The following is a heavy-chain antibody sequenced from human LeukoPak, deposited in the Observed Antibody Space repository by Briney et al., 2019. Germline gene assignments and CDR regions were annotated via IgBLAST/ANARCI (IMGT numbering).Heavy chain of an antibody. CDR3: AREGRIGAFDI. V-gene: IGHV3-30*04. Sequence: PGGSLRLSCAASGFTFSSYAMHWVRQAPGKGLEWVEVISYDGSNKYYADSVKGRFTISRDNSKNTLYLQMNSLRAEDTAVYYCAREGRIGAFDIWGQGTMVTVSS. CDR2: ISYDGSNK. J-gene: IGHJ3*02. CDR1: GFTFSSYA.